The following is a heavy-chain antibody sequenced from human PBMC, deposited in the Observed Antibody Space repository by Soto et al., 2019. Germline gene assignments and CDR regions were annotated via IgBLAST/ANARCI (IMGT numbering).Heavy chain of an antibody. CDR1: GGSISSSSYY. J-gene: IGHJ4*02. V-gene: IGHV4-39*01. D-gene: IGHD2-2*01. CDR3: ARLPYCSSTSCYSGYLFYFDY. CDR2: IYYSGST. Sequence: SETLSLTCTVSGGSISSSSYYWGWIRQPPGKGLEWIGSIYYSGSTYYNPSLKSRVTISVDTSKNQFSLKLSSVTAADTAVYYCARLPYCSSTSCYSGYLFYFDYWGQGTPVTVSS.